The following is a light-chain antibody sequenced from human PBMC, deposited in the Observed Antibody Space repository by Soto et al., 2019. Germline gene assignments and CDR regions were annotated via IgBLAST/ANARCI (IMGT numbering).Light chain of an antibody. CDR2: AAS. V-gene: IGKV1-39*01. J-gene: IGKJ1*01. CDR1: QNINNY. CDR3: QQSYSFPET. Sequence: EIQMTQSPSSLSASVGDRVTITCRASQNINNYLNWYQQQPGKGPKLLIYAASNLQRGVPSRFRGSGSGTDFPLTISSLQPEDFATYYCQQSYSFPETFGQGTKVEIK.